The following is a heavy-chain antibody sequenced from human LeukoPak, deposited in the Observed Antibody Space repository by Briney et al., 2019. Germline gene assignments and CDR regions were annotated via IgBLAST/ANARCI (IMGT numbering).Heavy chain of an antibody. D-gene: IGHD3-10*01. CDR3: ARVHYGSGSYYMYYFDY. Sequence: PSETLSLTCTVSGGSISSGSYYWSWIRQPAGKGLEWIGRIYTSGSTNYNPSLKSRVTISVDTSKNQFSLKLSSVTAADTAVYYCARVHYGSGSYYMYYFDYWGQGTLVTVSS. CDR1: GGSISSGSYY. J-gene: IGHJ4*02. CDR2: IYTSGST. V-gene: IGHV4-61*02.